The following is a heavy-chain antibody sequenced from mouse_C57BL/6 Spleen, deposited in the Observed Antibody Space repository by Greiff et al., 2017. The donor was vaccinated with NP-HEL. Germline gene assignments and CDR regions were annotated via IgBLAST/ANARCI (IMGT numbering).Heavy chain of an antibody. CDR3: ARSPITTVVATSFYYAMDY. D-gene: IGHD1-1*01. V-gene: IGHV1-53*01. CDR1: GYTFTSYW. Sequence: VQLQQPGTELVKPGASVKLSCKASGYTFTSYWMHWVKQRPGQGLEWIGNINPSNGGTNYNEKFKSKATLTVDKSSSTAYMQLSSLTSEDSAVYYCARSPITTVVATSFYYAMDYWGQGTSVTVSS. CDR2: INPSNGGT. J-gene: IGHJ4*01.